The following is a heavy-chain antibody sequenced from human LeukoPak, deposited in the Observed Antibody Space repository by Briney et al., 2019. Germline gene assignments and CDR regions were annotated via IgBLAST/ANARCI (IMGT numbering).Heavy chain of an antibody. CDR2: IYPNSGGT. CDR3: GRDYYDSSGDGAFDI. V-gene: IGHV1-2*02. D-gene: IGHD3-22*01. J-gene: IGHJ3*02. CDR1: GYTFTGYY. Sequence: ASVKVSCKASGYTFTGYYMHWVRQAPGQGLEWMGWIYPNSGGTNYAQKFQDRVTMTRDTSINTFYMELSRLRSDDTAVYYCGRDYYDSSGDGAFDIWGQGTMVTVSS.